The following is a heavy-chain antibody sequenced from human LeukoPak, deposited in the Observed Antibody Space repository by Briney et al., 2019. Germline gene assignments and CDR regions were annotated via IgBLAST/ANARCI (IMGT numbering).Heavy chain of an antibody. CDR1: GYIFTNYW. V-gene: IGHV5-51*01. CDR3: ARQSRDGSKTRGYYFDY. Sequence: GESLKISCQASGYIFTNYWIGWVGQMPGKGLESMGIIYPADSDTTYSPSFQGQVTISADKSINTVYLQWSSLKASDTAMYYCARQSRDGSKTRGYYFDYWGQGTLVTVSS. D-gene: IGHD3-10*01. J-gene: IGHJ4*02. CDR2: IYPADSDT.